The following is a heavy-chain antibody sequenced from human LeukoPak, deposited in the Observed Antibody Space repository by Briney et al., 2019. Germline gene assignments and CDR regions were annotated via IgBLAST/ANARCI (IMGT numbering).Heavy chain of an antibody. V-gene: IGHV3-7*01. D-gene: IGHD6-13*01. CDR1: GVTFGRLW. Sequence: PGGSLTLACAASGVTFGRLWMSWVSQAPGRGLEWVANINEDSSEKYYLDSVKGRLTISRDNAENSLFLQMTSLRAEDTAVYHCVRGGSDSSRYWVYWGQGTLVTVSS. J-gene: IGHJ4*02. CDR2: INEDSSEK. CDR3: VRGGSDSSRYWVY.